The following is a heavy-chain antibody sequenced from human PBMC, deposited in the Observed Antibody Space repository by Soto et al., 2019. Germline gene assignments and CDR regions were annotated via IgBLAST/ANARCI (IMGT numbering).Heavy chain of an antibody. CDR2: IIPIFGTA. Sequence: QVQLVQSGAEVKKPGSSVKVSCKASGGTFSSYAISWVRQAPGQGLEWMGGIIPIFGTANYAQKFQGRVTITAEEFTSTAYIELSSLRYEDTAVYYCARVGCSSTSCYGYYGMDVWGQGTTVTVSS. J-gene: IGHJ6*02. D-gene: IGHD2-2*01. CDR1: GGTFSSYA. V-gene: IGHV1-69*01. CDR3: ARVGCSSTSCYGYYGMDV.